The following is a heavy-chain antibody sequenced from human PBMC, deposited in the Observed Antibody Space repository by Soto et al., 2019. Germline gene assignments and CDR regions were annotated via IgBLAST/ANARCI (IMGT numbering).Heavy chain of an antibody. D-gene: IGHD2-2*01. CDR1: GGSISSGGYY. V-gene: IGHV4-31*03. CDR3: AREVGCTPSTSFPDNYYYYYGMDV. Sequence: QVQLQESGPGLVKPSQTLSLTCTVSGGSISSGGYYWSWIRQHPGKGLEWIGYIYYSGSTYYNPSLKSRVTISVDTSKNQFSLKLSSVTAADTAVYYCAREVGCTPSTSFPDNYYYYYGMDVWGQGTTVTVSS. J-gene: IGHJ6*02. CDR2: IYYSGST.